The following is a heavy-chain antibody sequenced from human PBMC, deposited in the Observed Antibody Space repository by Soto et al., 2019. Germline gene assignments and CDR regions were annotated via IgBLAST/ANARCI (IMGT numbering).Heavy chain of an antibody. J-gene: IGHJ4*02. CDR1: GFSFSGFA. Sequence: GGSLRLSCSASGFSFSGFAMHWVRQAPGKGLEYASSISSDGGSTYYADSVKGRFTISRDNSKNTLYLQMTSLRAEDTAVYYCVKDRYVDYWGQGTLVTVSS. CDR2: ISSDGGST. V-gene: IGHV3-64D*06. CDR3: VKDRYVDY.